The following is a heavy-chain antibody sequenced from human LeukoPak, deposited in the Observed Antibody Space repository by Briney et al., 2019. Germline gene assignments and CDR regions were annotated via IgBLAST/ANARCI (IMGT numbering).Heavy chain of an antibody. Sequence: PSETLSLTCAVYGGSIRGYYWSWIRQPPGKGLEWVGEIYYTGGTCYNPSLKSRATISIYTSKNQLSLKLSSVTAADASVYYCARGNSCSCYCLDFWGQGTLVTVSS. D-gene: IGHD2-21*01. CDR1: GGSIRGYY. CDR2: IYYTGGT. J-gene: IGHJ4*02. V-gene: IGHV4-34*01. CDR3: ARGNSCSCYCLDF.